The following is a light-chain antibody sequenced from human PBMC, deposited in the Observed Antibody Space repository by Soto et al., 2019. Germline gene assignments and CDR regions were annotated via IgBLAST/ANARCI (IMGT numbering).Light chain of an antibody. V-gene: IGKV1-9*01. CDR1: QDIRSS. J-gene: IGKJ4*01. CDR3: QQFNSSPFT. CDR2: TVS. Sequence: DIQLTQSPSFLSASVGDRLTITCRASQDIRSSLAWYQQKPGKAPNLLISTVSTLQSGVPSRFSGSRSGTEFKLTISSLQPDDFATYYCQQFNSSPFTFGGGTKVEI.